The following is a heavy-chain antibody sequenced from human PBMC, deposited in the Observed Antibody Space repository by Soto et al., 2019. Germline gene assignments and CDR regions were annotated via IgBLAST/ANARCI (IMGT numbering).Heavy chain of an antibody. V-gene: IGHV4-59*01. J-gene: IGHJ5*02. D-gene: IGHD3-22*01. Sequence: SETLSLTCTVSGGSISSYYWSWIRQPPGKGLEWIGYFYYSGSTNYNPSLKSRVTISVDTSKNQFSLKLSSVTAPETAVYYCARDHYDSSGYYYLFAPWGQGTLVTVSS. CDR1: GGSISSYY. CDR2: FYYSGST. CDR3: ARDHYDSSGYYYLFAP.